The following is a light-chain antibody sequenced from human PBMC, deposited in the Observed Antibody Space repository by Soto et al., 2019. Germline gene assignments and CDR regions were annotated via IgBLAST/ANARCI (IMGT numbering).Light chain of an antibody. J-gene: IGKJ1*01. CDR1: QSVSSN. CDR2: GAS. V-gene: IGKV3-15*01. CDR3: QQYNNWPPWT. Sequence: EIVMTQSPATLSVSPGERATLSFRASQSVSSNLAWYQQKPGQAPRLLIYGASTRATGIPARFSGSGSGTEFTLTISSLQSEDFAVYYWQQYNNWPPWTFGQGTKVEI.